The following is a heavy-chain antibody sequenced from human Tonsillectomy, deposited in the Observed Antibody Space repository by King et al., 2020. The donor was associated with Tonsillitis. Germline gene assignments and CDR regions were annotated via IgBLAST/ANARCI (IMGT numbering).Heavy chain of an antibody. V-gene: IGHV3-43*02. D-gene: IGHD1-26*01. J-gene: IGHJ1*01. CDR3: TKDRRGILLWGYFQH. CDR2: ISGDGDST. CDR1: GFTFDDYA. Sequence: QLVQSGGGVVQPGGSLRLSCAASGFTFDDYAMHWVRQAPGKGLEWVSLISGDGDSTFYADSVKGRFTISRDNSNNSLYLQMNSLRTEDTALYYCTKDRRGILLWGYFQHWGQGTLVTVSS.